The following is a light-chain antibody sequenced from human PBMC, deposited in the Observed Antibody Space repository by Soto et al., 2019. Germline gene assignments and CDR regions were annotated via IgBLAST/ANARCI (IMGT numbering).Light chain of an antibody. Sequence: VLTQSPATLSLSPGETATLSCRASQNIVNYLAWYQQKLGQAPRLLLYDASNRATGVPARFSGSGSGTDFTLTISSLEPEDFAVYYCQQHANRRTFGGGTKVE. CDR2: DAS. CDR3: QQHANRRT. CDR1: QNIVNY. J-gene: IGKJ4*01. V-gene: IGKV3-11*01.